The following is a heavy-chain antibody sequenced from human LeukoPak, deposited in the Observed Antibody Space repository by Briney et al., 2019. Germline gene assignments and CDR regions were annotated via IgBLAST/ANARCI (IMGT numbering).Heavy chain of an antibody. CDR2: INHSGST. Sequence: PSETLSLTCAVYGGPFNDYYWNWLRQPPGKGMEWIGEINHSGSTNYHPSYKSRVTISVDKSKNQFSLKLSSVTAADTAVYYCARGGGYYDSSGYSNAFDIWGQGTMVTVSS. V-gene: IGHV4-34*01. CDR1: GGPFNDYY. D-gene: IGHD3-22*01. J-gene: IGHJ3*02. CDR3: ARGGGYYDSSGYSNAFDI.